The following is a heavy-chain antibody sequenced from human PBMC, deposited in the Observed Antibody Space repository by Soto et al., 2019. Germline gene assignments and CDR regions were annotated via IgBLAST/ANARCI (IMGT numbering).Heavy chain of an antibody. CDR2: ISYDGSNK. CDR3: ARGGDGYNFVYFDY. V-gene: IGHV3-30-3*01. J-gene: IGHJ4*02. CDR1: GFTFSSYA. D-gene: IGHD5-12*01. Sequence: ESGGGVVQPGRSLRLSCAASGFTFSSYAMHWVRQAPGKGLEWVAVISYDGSNKYYADSVKGRFTISRDNSKNTLYLQMNSLRAEDTAVYYCARGGDGYNFVYFDYWGQGTLVTVSS.